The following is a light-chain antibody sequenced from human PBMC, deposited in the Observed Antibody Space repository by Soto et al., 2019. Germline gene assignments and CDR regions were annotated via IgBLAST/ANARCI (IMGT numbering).Light chain of an antibody. CDR2: GND. Sequence: QSVLTQPPSASGTPGQRVAISCSGSSSNIGSHTVNWYQQLPGTAPKLLIYGNDQRPSGVPDRFSGSKSGTSASLAISGLQSEDEVDYYCAAWEDSLNGPVFGGGTKVTVL. CDR3: AAWEDSLNGPV. J-gene: IGLJ3*02. CDR1: SSNIGSHT. V-gene: IGLV1-44*01.